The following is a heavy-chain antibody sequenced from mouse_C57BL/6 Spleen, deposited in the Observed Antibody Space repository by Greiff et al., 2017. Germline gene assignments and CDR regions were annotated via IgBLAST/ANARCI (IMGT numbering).Heavy chain of an antibody. V-gene: IGHV1-69*01. J-gene: IGHJ3*01. CDR3: ARGFAY. Sequence: VQLQQSGAELVMPGASVKLSCKASGYTFTSYWMHWVKQRPGQGLEWIGEIDPSDSYTNYNQKFKGKSTLTVDKSSSTAYMQLSSLTSEDSAVYYCARGFAYWGQGTLVTVSA. CDR2: IDPSDSYT. CDR1: GYTFTSYW.